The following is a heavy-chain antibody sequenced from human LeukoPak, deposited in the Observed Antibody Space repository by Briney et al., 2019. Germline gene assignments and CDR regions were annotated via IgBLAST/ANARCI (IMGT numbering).Heavy chain of an antibody. CDR1: GGSISSSSYY. J-gene: IGHJ6*03. D-gene: IGHD7-27*01. CDR2: IYYSGST. Sequence: SETLSLTCTVSGGSISSSSYYWGWIRQPPGKGLEWIGSIYYSGSTYYNPSLKSRVTISVDTSKNQFPLKLSSVTAADTAVYYCARVGSTGETHYYYYYYMDVWGKGTTVTVSS. CDR3: ARVGSTGETHYYYYYYMDV. V-gene: IGHV4-39*06.